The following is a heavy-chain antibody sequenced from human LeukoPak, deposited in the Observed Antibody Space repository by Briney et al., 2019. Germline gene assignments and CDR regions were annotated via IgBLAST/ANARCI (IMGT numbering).Heavy chain of an antibody. J-gene: IGHJ4*02. Sequence: GGSLRLSCAASGFTFSSYAMHWVRQAPGKGREWVAVISYDGSNKYYADSVKGRFTISRDNSKNTLYLQMNSLRAEDTAVYYCARGPLPHYFDYWGQGTLVTVSS. CDR2: ISYDGSNK. CDR1: GFTFSSYA. V-gene: IGHV3-30-3*01. CDR3: ARGPLPHYFDY.